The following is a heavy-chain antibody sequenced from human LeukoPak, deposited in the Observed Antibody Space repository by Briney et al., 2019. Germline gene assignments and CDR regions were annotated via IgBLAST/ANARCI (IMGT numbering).Heavy chain of an antibody. D-gene: IGHD3-9*01. Sequence: PSETLSLTCTVSGGSISSYYWSWIRQPPGKGLEWIGYIYYSGSTNYNPSHKSRVTISVDTSKNQFSLKLSSVTAADTAVYYCARRGGDLYYDILTGYYKDAFDIWGQGTMVTVSS. CDR3: ARRGGDLYYDILTGYYKDAFDI. J-gene: IGHJ3*02. CDR1: GGSISSYY. CDR2: IYYSGST. V-gene: IGHV4-59*08.